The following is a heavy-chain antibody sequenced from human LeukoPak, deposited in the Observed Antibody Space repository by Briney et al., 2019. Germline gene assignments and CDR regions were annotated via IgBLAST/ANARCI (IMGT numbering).Heavy chain of an antibody. J-gene: IGHJ4*02. D-gene: IGHD2-8*02. CDR3: ARDQIYCTGGYCYFDY. Sequence: GGSLRLSCAASGFTFSSYWMHWVRQAPGKGLVWVSRINSDGGSTSYADSVKGRFTISRDNAKNTLYLQMNSLRAEDTAVYYCARDQIYCTGGYCYFDYWGQGTLVTVSS. CDR1: GFTFSSYW. CDR2: INSDGGST. V-gene: IGHV3-74*01.